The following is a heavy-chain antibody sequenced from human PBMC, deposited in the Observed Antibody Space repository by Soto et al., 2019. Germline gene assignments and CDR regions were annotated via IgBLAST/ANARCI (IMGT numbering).Heavy chain of an antibody. Sequence: QVQLVQSGAEVKKPGASVKVSCKASGYTFTSYGISWVRQAPGQGLEWMGWIIPIFGTANYAQKFQGRVTITADKSTSTAYMELSSLRSEDTAVYYCARGAVAQEWIVWFDPWGQGTLVTVSS. V-gene: IGHV1-69*06. D-gene: IGHD6-19*01. CDR1: GYTFTSYG. CDR3: ARGAVAQEWIVWFDP. CDR2: IIPIFGTA. J-gene: IGHJ5*02.